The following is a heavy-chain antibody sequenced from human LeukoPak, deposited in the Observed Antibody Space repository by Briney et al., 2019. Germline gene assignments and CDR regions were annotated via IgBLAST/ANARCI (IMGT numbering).Heavy chain of an antibody. CDR1: GGSISSSSYY. J-gene: IGHJ3*02. CDR2: IYYSGST. CDR3: ARRLAVADAFDI. Sequence: SETLSLTCTVSGGSISSSSYYWGWIRQPPGKGLEWIGSIYYSGSTYYNPSLKSRVTISVDTSKDQFSLKLSSVTAADTAVYYCARRLAVADAFDIWGQGTMVTVSS. D-gene: IGHD6-19*01. V-gene: IGHV4-39*01.